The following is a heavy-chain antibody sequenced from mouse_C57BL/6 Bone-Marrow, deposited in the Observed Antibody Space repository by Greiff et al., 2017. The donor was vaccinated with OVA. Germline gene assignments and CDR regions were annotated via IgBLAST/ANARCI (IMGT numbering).Heavy chain of an antibody. V-gene: IGHV1-63*01. D-gene: IGHD2-5*01. CDR2: IYPGGGYT. CDR1: GYTFTNYW. J-gene: IGHJ4*01. Sequence: QVQLQQSGAELVRPGTSVKMSCKASGYTFTNYWIGWAKQSPGHGLEWIGDIYPGGGYTNYNEKFKGKATLTADKSSSTAYMQFSSLTSEDSAIYYCARGIRSNYHYAMDYWGQGTSVTVSS. CDR3: ARGIRSNYHYAMDY.